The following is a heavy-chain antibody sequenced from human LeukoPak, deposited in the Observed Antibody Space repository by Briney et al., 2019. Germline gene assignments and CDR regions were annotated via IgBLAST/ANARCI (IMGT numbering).Heavy chain of an antibody. D-gene: IGHD3-10*01. Sequence: GGSLRLSCEASGFTVSSNYMTWVRQAPGKGLEWVSVIYSGSSTYYADSVKGRFTISRDNSKNTLYLQMNSLRAEDTAVYYCAHIYFFGSESYGDFWGQGTLVTVSS. CDR2: IYSGSST. J-gene: IGHJ4*02. V-gene: IGHV3-53*01. CDR3: AHIYFFGSESYGDF. CDR1: GFTVSSNY.